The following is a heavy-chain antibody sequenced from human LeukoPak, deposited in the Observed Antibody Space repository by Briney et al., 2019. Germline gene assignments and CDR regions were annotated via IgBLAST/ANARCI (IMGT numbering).Heavy chain of an antibody. CDR3: ARHSSPNYYDNSGYYPLDY. V-gene: IGHV4-39*01. D-gene: IGHD3-22*01. J-gene: IGHJ4*02. CDR1: GGPISRSSYY. Sequence: SETLSLTCIVSGGPISRSSYYWGWIRQPPGKGPEWIGSMYYSGSTYYNPSLKSRVTISVDTSKNQFSLKLSSVTAADTAVYYCARHSSPNYYDNSGYYPLDYWGQGTLVTVSS. CDR2: MYYSGST.